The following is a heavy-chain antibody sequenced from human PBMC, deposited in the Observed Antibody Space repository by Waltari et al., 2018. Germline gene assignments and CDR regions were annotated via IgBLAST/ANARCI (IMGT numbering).Heavy chain of an antibody. CDR1: GDTFSSYF. J-gene: IGHJ6*02. CDR2: INPSDGGT. V-gene: IGHV1-46*03. Sequence: QVQLVQSGAEVKKPGASVKVSCRTSGDTFSSYFIFWVRQAPGQGLELMGIINPSDGGTNYPQKFQDRVTMTRDTSTSTVYMELRSLRSEDTAVYYCTRDKLDYYNGMDVWGQGTTVTVSS. CDR3: TRDKLDYYNGMDV. D-gene: IGHD3-3*02.